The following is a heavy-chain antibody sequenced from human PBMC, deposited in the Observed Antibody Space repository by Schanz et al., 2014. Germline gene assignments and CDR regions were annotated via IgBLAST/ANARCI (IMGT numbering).Heavy chain of an antibody. Sequence: EVQLVESGGVVAQPGGSLRLSCAASGFSFDDYTMHWVRQAPGKGLEWVSLIDRDGGHTYYADSVKGRFTISRDNSKNSLFLQMNSLRDEDTAVYYCARGLDHGVNGIQHWGQGTLVTVSS. D-gene: IGHD4-17*01. V-gene: IGHV3-43*01. CDR1: GFSFDDYT. CDR2: IDRDGGHT. J-gene: IGHJ1*01. CDR3: ARGLDHGVNGIQH.